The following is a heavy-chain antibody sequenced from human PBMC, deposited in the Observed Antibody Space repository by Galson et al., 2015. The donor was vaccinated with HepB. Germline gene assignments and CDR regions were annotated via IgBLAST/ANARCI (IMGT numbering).Heavy chain of an antibody. J-gene: IGHJ6*02. V-gene: IGHV4-34*01. Sequence: TCAVYGGSFSGYYWSWIRQPPGKGLEWIGEINHSGSTNYNPSLKSRVTISVDTSKNQFSLKLSSVTAADTAVYYCARRGMCSSTSCDHTDGPYYYYYGMDVWGQGTTVTVSS. CDR2: INHSGST. D-gene: IGHD2-2*01. CDR3: ARRGMCSSTSCDHTDGPYYYYYGMDV. CDR1: GGSFSGYY.